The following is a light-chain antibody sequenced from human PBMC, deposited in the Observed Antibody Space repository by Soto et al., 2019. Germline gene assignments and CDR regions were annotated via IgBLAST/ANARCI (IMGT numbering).Light chain of an antibody. CDR2: AAS. J-gene: IGKJ2*01. CDR3: EQYTLYSPYT. V-gene: IGKV1-5*01. Sequence: DIQMTQSPSTLSASVGDRVTITCRASQTISNWLAWYQQKPGKAPKLLMHAASRLEDGVPSRFSGSGSETDFPLTLPRLLPDYVASYYCEQYTLYSPYTCGQGTKLEIK. CDR1: QTISNW.